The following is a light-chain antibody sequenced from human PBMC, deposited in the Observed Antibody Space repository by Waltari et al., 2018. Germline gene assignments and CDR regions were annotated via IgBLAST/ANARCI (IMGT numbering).Light chain of an antibody. Sequence: AIQMTQSPSSLSASVGDRVTITCRASQGIRNDLGWYQQKPGKAPKLLISAASTLQSGVPSRFSGSGSGTEFTLTISSLQPEDVAVYYCHHYYIPPLTFGQGTRLEIK. CDR2: AAS. V-gene: IGKV1-6*01. CDR3: HHYYIPPLT. J-gene: IGKJ5*01. CDR1: QGIRND.